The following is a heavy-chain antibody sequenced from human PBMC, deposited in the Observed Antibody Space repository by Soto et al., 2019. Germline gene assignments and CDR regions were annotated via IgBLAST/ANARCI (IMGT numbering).Heavy chain of an antibody. V-gene: IGHV4-4*02. CDR2: IYHSGST. CDR1: GGSISSING. Sequence: PSETLSLTCAVSGGSISSINGWSWVRQPPGKGLEWIGEIYHSGSTNYNPSLKSRVTISVDKSKNQFSLKLSSVTAADTAVYYCARDKSRYDSSGTIRGPFGAFDIWGQGTMVTVSS. D-gene: IGHD3-22*01. J-gene: IGHJ3*02. CDR3: ARDKSRYDSSGTIRGPFGAFDI.